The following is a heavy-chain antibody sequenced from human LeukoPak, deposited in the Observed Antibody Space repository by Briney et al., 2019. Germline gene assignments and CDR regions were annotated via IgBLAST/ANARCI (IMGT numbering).Heavy chain of an antibody. V-gene: IGHV3-11*01. D-gene: IGHD2-21*01. CDR1: GFTFSHHF. J-gene: IGHJ3*01. Sequence: GGSLRLSCAASGFTFSHHFMTWIRQAPGKGLEWISYISGSGATYYASSVQGRFTISRDNAQNSLWLQMSSLRAEATAVYYCARDPMHNGGNSGAFDFWGQGTLVTVSS. CDR3: ARDPMHNGGNSGAFDF. CDR2: ISGSGAT.